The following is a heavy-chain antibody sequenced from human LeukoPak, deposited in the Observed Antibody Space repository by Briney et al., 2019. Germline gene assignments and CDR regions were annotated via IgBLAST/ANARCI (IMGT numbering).Heavy chain of an antibody. Sequence: SETLSLTCTVSGGSISSYYWTWLRQPAGKGLEWIGRINTSGSTKYNASLKSRVTMSVDTSKNQFSLNLSSVTAADTAVYYCARAAFQSAASAPFDPWGQGTLVTVSS. V-gene: IGHV4-4*07. CDR2: INTSGST. D-gene: IGHD6-13*01. CDR3: ARAAFQSAASAPFDP. J-gene: IGHJ5*02. CDR1: GGSISSYY.